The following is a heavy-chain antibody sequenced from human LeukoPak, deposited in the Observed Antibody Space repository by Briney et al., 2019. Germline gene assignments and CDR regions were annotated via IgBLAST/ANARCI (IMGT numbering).Heavy chain of an antibody. CDR1: GGSISHYY. CDR3: ARHSETCSGGSCFLDYFDY. J-gene: IGHJ4*02. D-gene: IGHD2-15*01. V-gene: IGHV4-59*08. CDR2: IYYSGST. Sequence: SETLSLTCTVSGGSISHYYWSWIRQPPGKGPEWIGYIYYSGSTNYNPSLRSRLTISVDTPKNHFSLRLTSVTAADTAVYYCARHSETCSGGSCFLDYFDYWGQGTLVTVSS.